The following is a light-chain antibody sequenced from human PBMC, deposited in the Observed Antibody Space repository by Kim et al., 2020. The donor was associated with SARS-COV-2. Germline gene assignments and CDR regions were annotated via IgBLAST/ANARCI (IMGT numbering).Light chain of an antibody. CDR1: SSDVGGYNY. V-gene: IGLV2-14*01. CDR3: SSYTSSSTPHVV. Sequence: QSVLTQPASVSGSPGQSITISCTGTSSDVGGYNYVSWYQQHPGKAPKLMIYDVSKRPSGVSNPFSGSKSGNTASLTISGLQAEDEADYYCSSYTSSSTPHVVFGGGTQLTVL. CDR2: DVS. J-gene: IGLJ2*01.